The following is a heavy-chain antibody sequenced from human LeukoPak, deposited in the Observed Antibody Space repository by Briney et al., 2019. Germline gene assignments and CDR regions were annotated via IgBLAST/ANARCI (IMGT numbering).Heavy chain of an antibody. CDR1: GXTVSSNS. CDR3: ARDRGSGWGFDY. V-gene: IGHV3-66*01. CDR2: IYSGGST. J-gene: IGHJ4*02. Sequence: GGSLRLSWAASGXTVSSNSLSWVRQAPGKGLEWVSIIYSGGSTDYGEYVKGRFTISRDNSKNTVYLQMNSLRAEDTAVYYCARDRGSGWGFDYWGLGILVTVS. D-gene: IGHD6-19*01.